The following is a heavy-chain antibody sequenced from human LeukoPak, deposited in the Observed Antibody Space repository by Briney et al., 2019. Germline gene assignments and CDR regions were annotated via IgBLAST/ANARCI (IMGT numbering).Heavy chain of an antibody. CDR3: ARDLGSSTPSGV. CDR2: MYTSGNT. V-gene: IGHV4-61*02. Sequence: SQTLSLTCTVSGGSISSGGYYWSWIRQPAGKGLEWIGRMYTSGNTNYNPSLKSRATISVDTSKNQFSLELSSVTAADTAVYYCARDLGSSTPSGVWGRGTTVTVSS. D-gene: IGHD1-26*01. J-gene: IGHJ6*04. CDR1: GGSISSGGYY.